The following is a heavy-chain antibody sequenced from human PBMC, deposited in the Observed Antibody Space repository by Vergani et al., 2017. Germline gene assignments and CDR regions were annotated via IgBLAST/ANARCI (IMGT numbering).Heavy chain of an antibody. D-gene: IGHD1-26*01. J-gene: IGHJ4*02. CDR2: ITWNSDSI. CDR1: GFTFSSYA. V-gene: IGHV3-23*01. CDR3: TRDLKASGVYPTGGGD. Sequence: EVQLLESGGGLVQLGGSLRLSCAASGFTFSSYAMSWVRQAPGKGLEWVSAITWNSDSIGYADSVKGRFTISRDNAKNSLYLQMNSLRAEDTAVYYCTRDLKASGVYPTGGGDWGQGTLVTVSS.